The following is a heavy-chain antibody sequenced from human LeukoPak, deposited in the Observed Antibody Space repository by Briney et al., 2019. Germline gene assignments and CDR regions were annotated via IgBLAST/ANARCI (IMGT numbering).Heavy chain of an antibody. CDR2: ISAYNGNT. D-gene: IGHD3-16*01. V-gene: IGHV1-18*01. CDR3: ARVPGGEDGPVSSLFYYYYGMDV. Sequence: ASVKVSCKASGYTFTSYGISWVRQAPGQGLEWMGWISAYNGNTNYAQKLQGRVTMTTDTSTSTAYMELRSLRSDDTAVYYCARVPGGEDGPVSSLFYYYYGMDVWGQGTTVTVSS. J-gene: IGHJ6*02. CDR1: GYTFTSYG.